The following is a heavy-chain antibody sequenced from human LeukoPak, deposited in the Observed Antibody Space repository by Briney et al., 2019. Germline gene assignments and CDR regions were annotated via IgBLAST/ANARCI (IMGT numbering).Heavy chain of an antibody. D-gene: IGHD6-19*01. CDR1: GYTFTSYG. V-gene: IGHV1-18*03. CDR2: ISAYNGNT. CDR3: ARVGYSSGYGSMLPPLAGFDP. J-gene: IGHJ5*02. Sequence: ASVKVSCKASGYTFTSYGISWVRQAPGQGLEWMGWISAYNGNTNYAQKLQGRVTMTTDTSTSTAYMELRSLRSDDMAVYYCARVGYSSGYGSMLPPLAGFDPWGQGTLVTVSS.